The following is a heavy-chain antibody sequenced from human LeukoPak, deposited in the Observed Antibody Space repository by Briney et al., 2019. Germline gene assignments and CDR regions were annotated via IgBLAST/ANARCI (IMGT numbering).Heavy chain of an antibody. Sequence: SETLSLTCTVSGGSISSYYWSWIRQPPGKGLEWIGYIYYSGSTNYNPSLKSRVTISVDTSKNQFSLKVNSVTAADTAVYYCARVYDSGSQAYFYYMDVWGKGTTVTISS. J-gene: IGHJ6*03. CDR3: ARVYDSGSQAYFYYMDV. CDR2: IYYSGST. V-gene: IGHV4-59*01. CDR1: GGSISSYY. D-gene: IGHD3-10*01.